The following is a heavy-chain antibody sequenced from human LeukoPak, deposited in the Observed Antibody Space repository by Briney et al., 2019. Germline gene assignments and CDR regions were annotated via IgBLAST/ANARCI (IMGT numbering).Heavy chain of an antibody. CDR1: GGSMSSHY. V-gene: IGHV4-59*11. Sequence: SETLSLTCTVSGGSMSSHYWSWIRQPPGKGLEWIGYIFHSGGTSYNPSLKSRVTISVVTSKNQFSLKLSSVTAADTALYYCARGRAWFDPWGQGTLVSVSS. CDR3: ARGRAWFDP. J-gene: IGHJ5*02. CDR2: IFHSGGT.